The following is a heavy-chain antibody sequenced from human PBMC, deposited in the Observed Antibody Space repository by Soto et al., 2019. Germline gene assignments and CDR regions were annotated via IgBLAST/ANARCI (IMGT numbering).Heavy chain of an antibody. CDR1: GFTFSTYA. J-gene: IGHJ4*02. D-gene: IGHD1-26*01. CDR2: ISYDGTNK. CDR3: SRVLHYFSQLDY. V-gene: IGHV3-30-3*01. Sequence: QVQLVESGGGVFQPGRSLRLSCAASGFTFSTYAMHWVRQAPGKGLEWVALISYDGTNKYYADSVKGRFTISRDNSKNTVSLPTHTLRPEDTAVYYCSRVLHYFSQLDYWAQGTLVPVTS.